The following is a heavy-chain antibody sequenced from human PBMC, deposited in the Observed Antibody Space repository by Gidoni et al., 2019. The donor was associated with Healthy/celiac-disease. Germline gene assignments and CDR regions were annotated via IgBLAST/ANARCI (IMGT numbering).Heavy chain of an antibody. CDR3: AREDYYGSGSYYKVSMSDY. CDR1: GGSISSSSYY. J-gene: IGHJ4*02. V-gene: IGHV4-39*01. Sequence: QLQLQESGPGLVKPSETLSLTCTVSGGSISSSSYYWGWIRQPPGKGLEWIGSIDYSGSTYYNPSLKSRVTISVDTSKNQFSLKLSSVTAADTAVYYCAREDYYGSGSYYKVSMSDYWGQGTLVTVSS. CDR2: IDYSGST. D-gene: IGHD3-10*01.